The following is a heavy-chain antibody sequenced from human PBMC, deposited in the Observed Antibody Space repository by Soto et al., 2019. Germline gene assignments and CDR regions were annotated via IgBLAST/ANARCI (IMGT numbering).Heavy chain of an antibody. V-gene: IGHV3-23*01. CDR3: AKTQTFNGYYNAFDY. D-gene: IGHD3-9*01. J-gene: IGHJ4*02. CDR2: ISGGGGST. Sequence: GGTLRLSCSASGFSFAGYALTWVRQAPGKGLEWVAAISGGGGSTYYADSVKGRFTISRDNSMHTVFLQMNSLRTGDTALYFCAKTQTFNGYYNAFDYWGQGTRVTVSS. CDR1: GFSFAGYA.